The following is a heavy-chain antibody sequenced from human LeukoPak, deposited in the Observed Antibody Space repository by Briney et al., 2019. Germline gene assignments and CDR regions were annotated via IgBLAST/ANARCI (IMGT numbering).Heavy chain of an antibody. CDR1: GFTFSSYW. V-gene: IGHV3-7*01. D-gene: IGHD3-10*01. Sequence: PGGSLRLSCAASGFTFSSYWMSWVRQAPGKGLEWVANIKQDGSEKYYVDSVKGRFTISRDNAKNSLYLQMNSLRAEDTAVYYCAREDAAWFGESQYYFDYWGQGTLVTISS. CDR3: AREDAAWFGESQYYFDY. CDR2: IKQDGSEK. J-gene: IGHJ4*02.